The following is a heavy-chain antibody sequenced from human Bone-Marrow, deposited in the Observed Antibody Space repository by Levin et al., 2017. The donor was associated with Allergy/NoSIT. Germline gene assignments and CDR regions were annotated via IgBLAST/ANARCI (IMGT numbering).Heavy chain of an antibody. J-gene: IGHJ5*02. CDR3: AKDFGATAGYWFDP. CDR1: GFTFSSYA. D-gene: IGHD6-13*01. CDR2: ISSSGVDT. V-gene: IGHV3-23*01. Sequence: GGSLRLSCAASGFTFSSYAMGWVRQAPGEGPEWVSSISSSGVDTYFADSVKGRITISRDNSKSALYLQMSSLRADDTAVYYCAKDFGATAGYWFDPWGQGTVVIVSS.